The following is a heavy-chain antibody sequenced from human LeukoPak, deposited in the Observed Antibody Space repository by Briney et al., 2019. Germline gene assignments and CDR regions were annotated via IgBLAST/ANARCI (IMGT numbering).Heavy chain of an antibody. V-gene: IGHV4-59*08. CDR3: ARHVRGVTPGPNYFDY. D-gene: IGHD3-10*02. CDR2: IYYSGST. CDR1: GGSISSYY. J-gene: IGHJ4*02. Sequence: PSETLSLTCTVSGGSISSYYWSWIRQPPGKGLEWIGYIYYSGSTNYNPSLKSRVTISVDTSKNQFSLKLSSVTAADTAVYYCARHVRGVTPGPNYFDYWGQGTLVTVSS.